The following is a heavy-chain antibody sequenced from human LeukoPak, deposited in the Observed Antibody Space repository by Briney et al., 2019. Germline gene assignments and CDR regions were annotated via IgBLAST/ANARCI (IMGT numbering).Heavy chain of an antibody. J-gene: IGHJ4*02. Sequence: GESLKISFKGAGYSFTSYWIGWVRQMPGKGLEWMGIIYPDDSDTRYSPSFQAQVTISADKSISTAYLQWSSLKASDTAMYYCARHDGDYPFDYWGQGTLVTVSS. CDR1: GYSFTSYW. CDR2: IYPDDSDT. CDR3: ARHDGDYPFDY. D-gene: IGHD4-17*01. V-gene: IGHV5-51*01.